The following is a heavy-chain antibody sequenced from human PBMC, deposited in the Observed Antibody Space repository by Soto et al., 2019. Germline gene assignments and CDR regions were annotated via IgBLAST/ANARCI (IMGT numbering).Heavy chain of an antibody. D-gene: IGHD4-17*01. J-gene: IGHJ6*02. Sequence: PGGSLRLSCAASGFTFSSYGMHWVRQAPGKGLEWAAVIWYGGSNKYYADSVKGRFTISRDNSKNTLYLQMNSLRAEDTAVYYCARQAYGEISYYYYGMDVWGQGTTVTVSS. CDR1: GFTFSSYG. CDR3: ARQAYGEISYYYYGMDV. V-gene: IGHV3-33*01. CDR2: IWYGGSNK.